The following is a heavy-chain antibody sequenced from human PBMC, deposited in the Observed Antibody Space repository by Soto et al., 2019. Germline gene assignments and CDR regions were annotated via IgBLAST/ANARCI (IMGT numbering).Heavy chain of an antibody. D-gene: IGHD6-6*01. CDR2: IIPIFGTA. CDR3: ARAQSIAARYYYYYYGMDV. Sequence: QVQLVQSGAEVKKPGSSVKVSCKASGGTFSSYAISWVRQAPGQGLEWMGGIIPIFGTANYAQKFQGRVTITADESTSTAYMELSSLRSEDTAVYYCARAQSIAARYYYYYYGMDVWGQGTTVTVSS. J-gene: IGHJ6*02. V-gene: IGHV1-69*01. CDR1: GGTFSSYA.